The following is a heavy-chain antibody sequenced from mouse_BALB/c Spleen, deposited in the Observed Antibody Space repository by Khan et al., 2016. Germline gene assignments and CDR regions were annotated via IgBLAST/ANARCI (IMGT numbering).Heavy chain of an antibody. Sequence: QIQLVQSGPELKKPGETVKISCKASGYTFTNYGMNWVKQAPGTGLKWMGWINTNTGEPTYAEEFQGRFAFSLDTSASPAYLQINNLKNEDTATYFCAEDYYGSNWFAYWGQGTLVTVSA. CDR3: AEDYYGSNWFAY. J-gene: IGHJ3*01. CDR1: GYTFTNYG. D-gene: IGHD1-1*01. V-gene: IGHV9-3*02. CDR2: INTNTGEP.